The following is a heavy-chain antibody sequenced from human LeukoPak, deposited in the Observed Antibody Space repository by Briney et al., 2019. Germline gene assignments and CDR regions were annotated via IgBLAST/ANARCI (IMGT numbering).Heavy chain of an antibody. CDR2: IYTSGST. V-gene: IGHV4-4*07. Sequence: SETLSLTCTVSGGSISSYYWSWIRQPAGKGLEWIGRIYTSGSTNYNPSLKSRVTMSVDTSKNQFSLKLSSVTATDTAVYYCARDQDCSGGSCYLPTLDYWGQGTLVTVSS. D-gene: IGHD2-15*01. J-gene: IGHJ4*02. CDR1: GGSISSYY. CDR3: ARDQDCSGGSCYLPTLDY.